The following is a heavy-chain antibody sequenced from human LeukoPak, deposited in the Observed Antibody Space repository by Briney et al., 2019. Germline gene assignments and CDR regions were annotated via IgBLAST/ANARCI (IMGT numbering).Heavy chain of an antibody. V-gene: IGHV3-15*01. D-gene: IGHD3-10*01. CDR2: IKSRTDGGIT. Sequence: GGSLRLSCAASGFTFSNAWMNWVRQAPGKGLEWVGRIKSRTDGGITDYAAPVKGRFTISRDDSKNTLYLQMNSLKTEDTAVYYCTTDRYGDFDYWGQGTLVTVSS. CDR1: GFTFSNAW. J-gene: IGHJ4*02. CDR3: TTDRYGDFDY.